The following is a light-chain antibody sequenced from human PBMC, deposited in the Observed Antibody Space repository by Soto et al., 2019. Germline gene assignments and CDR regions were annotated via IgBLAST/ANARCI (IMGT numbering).Light chain of an antibody. J-gene: IGKJ4*01. CDR3: QQFNSYPLT. CDR2: YAS. Sequence: AIQLTQSLSSLSASVGDRVTITCRASQGISSSLAWYQQKPGKAPKLLIYYASSLQGGVPSKFSGSGSGTDFTLTISSLQPEDFATYYCQQFNSYPLTFGGGTKV. V-gene: IGKV1-13*02. CDR1: QGISSS.